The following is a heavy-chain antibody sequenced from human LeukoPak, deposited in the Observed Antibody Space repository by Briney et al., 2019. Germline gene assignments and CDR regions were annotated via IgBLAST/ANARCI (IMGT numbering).Heavy chain of an antibody. CDR2: ISSSRSYI. D-gene: IGHD3-10*01. V-gene: IGHV3-21*04. CDR3: AKGLAYYYGSGVPHYYFDY. Sequence: GGSLRLSCAASGFTLSSYSMNWVRQAPGRGLEWVSSISSSRSYIYYADSVKGRFTISRDNAKNSLYLQMNSLRAEDTAVYYCAKGLAYYYGSGVPHYYFDYWGQGTLVTVSS. CDR1: GFTLSSYS. J-gene: IGHJ4*02.